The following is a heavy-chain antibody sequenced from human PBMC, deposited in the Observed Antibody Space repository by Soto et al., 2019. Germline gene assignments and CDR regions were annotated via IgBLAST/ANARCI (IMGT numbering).Heavy chain of an antibody. Sequence: ASVKDSCKVSGYTLTELSMHWGRQAPGKGLEWMGGFDPEDGETIYAQKFQGRVTMTEDTSTDTAYMELSILRSEDTAVYYCAGYGPRCNYFDYWGQGTLVTVSS. CDR3: AGYGPRCNYFDY. CDR2: FDPEDGET. CDR1: GYTLTELS. V-gene: IGHV1-24*01. J-gene: IGHJ4*02. D-gene: IGHD2-15*01.